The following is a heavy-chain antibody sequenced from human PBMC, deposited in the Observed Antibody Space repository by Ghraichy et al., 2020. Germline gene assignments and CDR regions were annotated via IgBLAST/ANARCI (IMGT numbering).Heavy chain of an antibody. D-gene: IGHD3-10*01. CDR3: ARTLPPEYYYGSGSYSYYYGMDV. CDR2: IFPIFGTA. V-gene: IGHV1-69*13. Sequence: SVKVSCKASGGTFSSYAISWVRQAPGQGLEWMGGIFPIFGTANYAQKFQGRVTITADESTSTAYMELSSLRSEDTAVYYCARTLPPEYYYGSGSYSYYYGMDVWGQGTTVTVSS. J-gene: IGHJ6*02. CDR1: GGTFSSYA.